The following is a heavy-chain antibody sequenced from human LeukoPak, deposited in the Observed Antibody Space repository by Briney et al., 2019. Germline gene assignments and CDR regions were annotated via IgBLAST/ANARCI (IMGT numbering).Heavy chain of an antibody. CDR3: ARVGSGWTPSYFDY. J-gene: IGHJ4*02. CDR2: IYYSGST. Sequence: SETLSLTCTVSGGSISSYYWSWIRQPPGKGLEWIGYIYYSGSTNYNPSLKSRVTISVDTSKNQFSLKLSSVTAADTAVYYCARVGSGWTPSYFDYWGQGTLVTVSS. V-gene: IGHV4-59*01. CDR1: GGSISSYY. D-gene: IGHD6-19*01.